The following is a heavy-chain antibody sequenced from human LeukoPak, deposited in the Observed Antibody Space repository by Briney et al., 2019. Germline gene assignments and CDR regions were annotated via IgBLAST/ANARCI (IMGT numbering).Heavy chain of an antibody. V-gene: IGHV3-30*18. J-gene: IGHJ6*02. CDR3: AKDFTRVVPAAMPHYYYYYGMDV. D-gene: IGHD2-2*01. CDR2: ISYDGSNK. CDR1: GFTFSSYG. Sequence: GRSLRLSCAASGFTFSSYGMHWVRRAPGKGLEWVAVISYDGSNKYYADSVKGRFTISRDNSKNTLYLQMNSLRAEDTAVYYCAKDFTRVVPAAMPHYYYYYGMDVWGQGTTVTVSS.